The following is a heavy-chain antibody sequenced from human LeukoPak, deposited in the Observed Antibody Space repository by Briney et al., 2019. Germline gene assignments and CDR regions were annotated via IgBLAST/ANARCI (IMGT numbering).Heavy chain of an antibody. D-gene: IGHD3-10*01. V-gene: IGHV3-30*18. CDR3: AKDRMTTMVLED. J-gene: IGHJ4*02. Sequence: PGGSLRLSCAASGFTFSRYGIHWVRQAPGKGLEWVAVISYDASNEHYADSVKGRFTISRDNSKNTVYLQVNSLRAEDTAVYYCAKDRMTTMVLEDWSQGTPVTVSS. CDR2: ISYDASNE. CDR1: GFTFSRYG.